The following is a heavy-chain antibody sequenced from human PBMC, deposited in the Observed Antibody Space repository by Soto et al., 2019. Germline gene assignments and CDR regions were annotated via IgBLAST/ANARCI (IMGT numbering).Heavy chain of an antibody. V-gene: IGHV3-15*07. CDR3: TTDVFVYPSEQGFYYSSQVTDF. CDR2: IKSKTDGGTT. D-gene: IGHD2-2*02. Sequence: PGGSLRLACAASGVTLRNAGMNGVRQAPGKGLEWVGRIKSKTDGGTTDYAAPVKGRFTISSDVSNNTLYLQINRLKPEDPAVYFCTTDVFVYPSEQGFYYSSQVTDFRRQGTSVPVS. J-gene: IGHJ6*02. CDR1: GVTLRNAG.